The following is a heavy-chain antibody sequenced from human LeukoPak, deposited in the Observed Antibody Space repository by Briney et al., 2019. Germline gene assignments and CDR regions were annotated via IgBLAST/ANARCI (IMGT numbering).Heavy chain of an antibody. D-gene: IGHD3-22*01. CDR3: ARPYDSSGYYNYYFDY. CDR2: ISAYNRNT. Sequence: ASVKVSCKASGGTFNIFAISWVRQAPGQGLEWMGWISAYNRNTDYAQNFQGRVTMTTDTSTSTAYMEMRSLRSDDTAVYYCARPYDSSGYYNYYFDYWGQGTLVTVSS. V-gene: IGHV1-18*01. CDR1: GGTFNIFA. J-gene: IGHJ4*02.